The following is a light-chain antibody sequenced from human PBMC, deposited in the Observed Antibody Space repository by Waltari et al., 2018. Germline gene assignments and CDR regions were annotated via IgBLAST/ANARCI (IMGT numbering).Light chain of an antibody. CDR2: WAS. V-gene: IGKV4-1*01. CDR3: QQHYTAPVT. CDR1: HSVLDSPNQKNY. J-gene: IGKJ2*01. Sequence: DIVMPQSPASLAVSLGERATIHSKSSHSVLDSPNQKNYLAWYQQKPGQPPNLLIYWASTRESGVPDRFSGSGSGTNFTLTISSLQAEDVAVYYCQQHYTAPVTFGQGTKLEI.